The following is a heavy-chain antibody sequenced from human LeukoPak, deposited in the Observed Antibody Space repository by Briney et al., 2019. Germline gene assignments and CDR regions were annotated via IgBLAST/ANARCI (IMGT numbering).Heavy chain of an antibody. J-gene: IGHJ5*02. D-gene: IGHD2-15*01. CDR3: ARHGNIVVVVAARGFDP. CDR2: ICYSENT. Sequence: TSVTLSLTCTVSSGSISSNGYFWGWIRQPPGKGVEWIVTICYSENTYYNPSLKSRVTISVDTSKNQFSLRLSSVTAADTAFYYCARHGNIVVVVAARGFDPWGQGTLVTVSS. V-gene: IGHV4-39*01. CDR1: SGSISSNGYF.